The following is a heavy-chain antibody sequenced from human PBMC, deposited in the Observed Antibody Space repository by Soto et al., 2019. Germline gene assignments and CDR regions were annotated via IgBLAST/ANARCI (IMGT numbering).Heavy chain of an antibody. D-gene: IGHD3-9*01. V-gene: IGHV3-43*01. J-gene: IGHJ4*02. CDR1: GFTFNAYT. CDR3: AKDYYDILSGQKRYFDS. Sequence: SLRLYCAAFGFTFNAYTMHWVRQAPGKGLDWVSLITLDRGITYHGDSVKGLFTVPRANSDNSLYLQLTSLRSNDPAFYDCAKDYYDILSGQKRYFDSWGQGSLVTVSS. CDR2: ITLDRGIT.